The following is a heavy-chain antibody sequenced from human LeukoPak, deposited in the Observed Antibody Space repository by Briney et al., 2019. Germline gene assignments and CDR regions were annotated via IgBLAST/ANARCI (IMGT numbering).Heavy chain of an antibody. Sequence: ASVKVSCKASGYTFTDYYLHWVRQAPGQGFEWMGWINPSSGATTYPQNFQGRVTMTRDTSISTAYMELSSLKSDDTAAYYCAREVGSNWNSLAYWGQGTLVTVSS. CDR3: AREVGSNWNSLAY. CDR2: INPSSGAT. V-gene: IGHV1-2*02. D-gene: IGHD1/OR15-1a*01. CDR1: GYTFTDYY. J-gene: IGHJ4*02.